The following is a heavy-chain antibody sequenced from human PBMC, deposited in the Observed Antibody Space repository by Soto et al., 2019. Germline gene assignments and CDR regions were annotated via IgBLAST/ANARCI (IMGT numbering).Heavy chain of an antibody. D-gene: IGHD2-15*01. CDR1: GGSFSGYY. CDR2: INHSGST. V-gene: IGHV4-34*01. J-gene: IGHJ6*02. Sequence: SETLSLTCAVYGGSFSGYYWSWIRQPPGKGLEWIGEINHSGSTNYNPSLKSRVTISVDTSRNQFSLKLSSVTAADTAVYYCASRGRAATPNYYYGMDVWGQGTTVTVSS. CDR3: ASRGRAATPNYYYGMDV.